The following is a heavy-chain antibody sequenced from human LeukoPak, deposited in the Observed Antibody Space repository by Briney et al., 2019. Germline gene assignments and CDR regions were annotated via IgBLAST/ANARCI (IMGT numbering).Heavy chain of an antibody. CDR1: GFTFSSYW. CDR2: IKQDGSEK. Sequence: GVSLRLSCAASGFTFSSYWMSWVRQAPGKGLEWVANIKQDGSEKYYVDSVKGRFTISRDNAKNSLYLQMNSLRAEDTAVYYCARLRQLVRGAFYYYYGMDVWGQGTTVTVSS. D-gene: IGHD6-13*01. CDR3: ARLRQLVRGAFYYYYGMDV. V-gene: IGHV3-7*03. J-gene: IGHJ6*02.